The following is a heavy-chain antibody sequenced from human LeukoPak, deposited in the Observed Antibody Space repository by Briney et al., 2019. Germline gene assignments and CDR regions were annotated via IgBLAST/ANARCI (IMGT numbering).Heavy chain of an antibody. D-gene: IGHD3-10*01. Sequence: SETLSLTCAVYGGSFSRYYWTWIRQPPGKGLEWIGEINHSGSANYNPSLKSRVTISVDTSKNQFSLKLSSVTAADTAVYYCARSGFYYGSGSYRYYYYYYMDVWGKGTTVTVSS. CDR2: INHSGSA. CDR3: ARSGFYYGSGSYRYYYYYYMDV. V-gene: IGHV4-34*01. CDR1: GGSFSRYY. J-gene: IGHJ6*03.